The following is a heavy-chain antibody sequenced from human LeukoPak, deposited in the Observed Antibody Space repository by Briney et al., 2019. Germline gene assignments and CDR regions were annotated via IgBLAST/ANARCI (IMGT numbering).Heavy chain of an antibody. V-gene: IGHV3-23*01. Sequence: GGSLRLSCAASGFTFSSYSMNWVRQAPGKGLEWVSAISGSGANTYYADSVKGRFTISRDNSKNTLSLQMNTLRTDDTAVYYCAKGRALEVVAAFNYWGQGTVVTVSS. D-gene: IGHD2-15*01. CDR2: ISGSGANT. CDR3: AKGRALEVVAAFNY. CDR1: GFTFSSYS. J-gene: IGHJ4*02.